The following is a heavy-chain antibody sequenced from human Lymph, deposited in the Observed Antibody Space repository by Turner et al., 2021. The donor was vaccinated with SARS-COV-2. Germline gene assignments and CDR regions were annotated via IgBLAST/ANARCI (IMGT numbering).Heavy chain of an antibody. V-gene: IGHV3-9*01. CDR2: ISWNSGSI. J-gene: IGHJ6*02. Sequence: EVQLVESGGGLVQPGRSLRLSCEASGFTFDEYVMHWVRQAPGKGLEWVSGISWNSGSIGYADSVKGRFTISRDNAKNSLYLQMNSLRAEDTALYYCAKGRRFGMDVWGQGTTVTVSS. CDR3: AKGRRFGMDV. CDR1: GFTFDEYV.